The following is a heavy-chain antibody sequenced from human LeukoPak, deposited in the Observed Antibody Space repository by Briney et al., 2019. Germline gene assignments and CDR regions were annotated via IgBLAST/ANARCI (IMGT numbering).Heavy chain of an antibody. J-gene: IGHJ4*02. Sequence: WASVKVSCKASGYTFTGYYMHWVRQAPGQGLEWMGWINPNSGGTNYAQKFQGWVTMTRDTSISTAYMELSRLRSDDTAVYYCARSSGTTTFDYWGQGTLVTVSS. CDR2: INPNSGGT. CDR1: GYTFTGYY. D-gene: IGHD1-1*01. CDR3: ARSSGTTTFDY. V-gene: IGHV1-2*04.